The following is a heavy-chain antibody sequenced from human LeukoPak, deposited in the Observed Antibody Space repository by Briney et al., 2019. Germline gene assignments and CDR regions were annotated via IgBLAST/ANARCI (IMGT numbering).Heavy chain of an antibody. CDR1: GFTFSSYG. CDR2: IWYDGSNK. CDR3: ARGEMTTVTRYYYYGMDV. J-gene: IGHJ6*02. D-gene: IGHD4-11*01. Sequence: GGSLRLSSAASGFTFSSYGMHWVRKAPGKGLEWVAVIWYDGSNKYYADSVKGRFTISRDNSKNTLYLQMNSLRAEDTAVYYCARGEMTTVTRYYYYGMDVWGQGTTVTVSS. V-gene: IGHV3-33*01.